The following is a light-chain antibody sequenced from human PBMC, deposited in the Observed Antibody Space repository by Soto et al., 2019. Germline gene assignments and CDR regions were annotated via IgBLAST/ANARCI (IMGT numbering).Light chain of an antibody. V-gene: IGLV2-14*01. CDR1: SSDVGGYNY. CDR3: SSYTSSSTYV. CDR2: EVT. J-gene: IGLJ1*01. Sequence: QSVLTQSASVSGSPGQSITISCTGTSSDVGGYNYVSWYQQHPGKAPKLMIYEVTNRPSGVSNRFSGSKSGSTASLTISGLQADDEADYYCSSYTSSSTYVFGTGTKLTVL.